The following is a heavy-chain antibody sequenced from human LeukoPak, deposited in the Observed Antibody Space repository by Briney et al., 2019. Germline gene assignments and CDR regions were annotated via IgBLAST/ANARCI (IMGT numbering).Heavy chain of an antibody. CDR3: AKCGMSCSCSSDAFDI. CDR1: GFTFSDYY. J-gene: IGHJ3*02. CDR2: ISSSGSTI. V-gene: IGHV3-11*01. Sequence: GGSLRLSCAASGFTFSDYYMTWIRQAPGKGLEWVSYISSSGSTIYYADSVKGRFTISRDNAKNSLYLQMNSLRAEDTAVYYCAKCGMSCSCSSDAFDILGQGTMVTVSS. D-gene: IGHD6-13*01.